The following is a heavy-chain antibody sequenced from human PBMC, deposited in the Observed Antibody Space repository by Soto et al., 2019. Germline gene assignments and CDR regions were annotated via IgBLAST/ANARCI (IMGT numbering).Heavy chain of an antibody. CDR1: GFAFSSSA. CDR2: IVVDSGNT. J-gene: IGHJ6*02. D-gene: IGHD3-9*01. V-gene: IGHV1-58*01. CDR3: ARVSHVLRYFDWLSPHYYYGMDV. Sequence: SVKVSCKASGFAFSSSAVEWVRQARGQRLEWIGWIVVDSGNTKYAQKFQERVTITRDMSTSTAYMELSSLRSEDTAVYYCARVSHVLRYFDWLSPHYYYGMDVWGQGTTVTAP.